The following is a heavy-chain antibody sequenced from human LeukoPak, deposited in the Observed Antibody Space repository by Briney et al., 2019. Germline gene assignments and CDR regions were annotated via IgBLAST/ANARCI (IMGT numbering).Heavy chain of an antibody. CDR1: GFTFSSYA. CDR2: ISYDGSNK. V-gene: IGHV3-30-3*01. CDR3: ARGDGGGYDSPYAFDI. J-gene: IGHJ3*02. Sequence: PGGSLRLSCAASGFTFSSYAMHWVRQAPGKGLEWVAVISYDGSNKYYADSVKGRFTISRDNSKNTLYLQMNSLRAEDTAVYYCARGDGGGYDSPYAFDIWGQGTMVTVSS. D-gene: IGHD5-12*01.